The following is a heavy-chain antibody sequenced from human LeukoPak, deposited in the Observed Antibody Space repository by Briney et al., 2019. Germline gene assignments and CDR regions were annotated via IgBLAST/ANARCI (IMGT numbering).Heavy chain of an antibody. V-gene: IGHV3-30-3*01. J-gene: IGHJ4*02. CDR2: ISHDRSNN. CDR1: GFTFSNYA. CDR3: ARDLSGSYMSDY. D-gene: IGHD3-10*01. Sequence: GGSLRLSCAASGFTFSNYAMHWARQAPGKGLEWVAFISHDRSNNCHADSVKGRFTISRDNSKNTLYLQVNSLTDEDTAVYYCARDLSGSYMSDYWGQGTLVTVSS.